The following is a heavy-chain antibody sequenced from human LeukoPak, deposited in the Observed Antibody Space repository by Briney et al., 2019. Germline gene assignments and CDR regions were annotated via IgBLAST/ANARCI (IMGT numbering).Heavy chain of an antibody. J-gene: IGHJ4*02. CDR3: ARAGAGSIDY. V-gene: IGHV1-2*02. CDR1: GYTFTSYD. CDR2: INPNSGGT. Sequence: GASVKVSCKASGYTFTSYDINWVRQAPGQGLEWMGWINPNSGGTNYAQKFQGRVTMTRDTSISAAYMELSRLRSDDTAVYYCARAGAGSIDYWGQGTLVTVSS. D-gene: IGHD6-13*01.